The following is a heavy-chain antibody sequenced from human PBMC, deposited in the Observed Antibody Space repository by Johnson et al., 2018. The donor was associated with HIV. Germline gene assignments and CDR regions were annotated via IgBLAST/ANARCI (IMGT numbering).Heavy chain of an antibody. CDR1: GFTFSSYW. Sequence: VQLVESGGGVVQPGRSLRLSCAASGFTFSSYWMHWVRQAPGKGLVWVSRINSDGSSTSYADSVKGRFTISRDNAKNTLYLQMNSLRAEDTAVYYCARATNPRMAPLTADAFDIWGQGTMVTVSS. D-gene: IGHD5-24*01. CDR3: ARATNPRMAPLTADAFDI. V-gene: IGHV3-74*02. J-gene: IGHJ3*02. CDR2: INSDGSST.